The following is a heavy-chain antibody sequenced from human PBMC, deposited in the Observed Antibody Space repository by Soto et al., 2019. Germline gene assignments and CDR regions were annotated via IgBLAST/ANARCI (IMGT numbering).Heavy chain of an antibody. CDR3: AGGLLGAHFQH. CDR2: IYYSGST. V-gene: IGHV4-59*01. J-gene: IGHJ1*01. CDR1: GGSISSYY. D-gene: IGHD1-26*01. Sequence: SQTLSLTCTVSGGSISSYYWSWIRQPPGKGLEWIGYIYYSGSTNYNPSLKSRVTISVDTSKNQFSLKLSSVTAADTAVYYCAGGLLGAHFQHWGQGTLVTVSS.